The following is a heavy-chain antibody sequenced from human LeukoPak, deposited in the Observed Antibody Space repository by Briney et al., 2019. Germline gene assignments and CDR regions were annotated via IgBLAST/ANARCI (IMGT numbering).Heavy chain of an antibody. V-gene: IGHV3-23*01. CDR2: ISGSGGST. J-gene: IGHJ5*02. CDR1: GFTFSDYA. Sequence: PGGSLRLSCAVSGFTFSDYAMSWVRQAPNKGLEWVSGISGSGGSTYYVDSVKGRFTISRDNAKNSLYLQMNSLRAEDTAVYYCARVNPYCGGDCDVEPYNWFDPWGQGTLVTVSS. D-gene: IGHD2-21*02. CDR3: ARVNPYCGGDCDVEPYNWFDP.